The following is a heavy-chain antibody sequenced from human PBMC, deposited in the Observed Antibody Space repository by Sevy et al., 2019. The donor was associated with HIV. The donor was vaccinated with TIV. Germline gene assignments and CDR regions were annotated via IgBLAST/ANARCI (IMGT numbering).Heavy chain of an antibody. CDR2: IGSSGSNV. Sequence: GGSLRPSCAASGFIFSSYEMSWVRQAPGKGLEWISYIGSSGSNVYHADSVKGRFTISRDNAQNSLYLQMNSLRVEDTAVYYCNRITLQGEDAFDLWGQGTMVTVSS. V-gene: IGHV3-48*03. CDR3: NRITLQGEDAFDL. D-gene: IGHD3-10*01. CDR1: GFIFSSYE. J-gene: IGHJ3*01.